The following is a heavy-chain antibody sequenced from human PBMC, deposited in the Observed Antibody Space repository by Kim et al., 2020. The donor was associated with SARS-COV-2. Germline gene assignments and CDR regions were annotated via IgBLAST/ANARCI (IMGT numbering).Heavy chain of an antibody. V-gene: IGHV3-23*01. D-gene: IGHD6-13*01. CDR1: GFTFSSYA. J-gene: IGHJ4*02. Sequence: GSLRLSCAASGFTFSSYAMSWVRQAPGKGLEWVSGIRGSGGSTFYADSVKGRFTISRDNSKNTLYLQMNSLRAEDTAVYYCTKGHSIAAAGPFDYWGQGTLVTVSS. CDR3: TKGHSIAAAGPFDY. CDR2: IRGSGGST.